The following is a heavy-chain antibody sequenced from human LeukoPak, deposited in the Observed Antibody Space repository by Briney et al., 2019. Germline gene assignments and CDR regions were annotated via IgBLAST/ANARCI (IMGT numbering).Heavy chain of an antibody. CDR1: GFTFSSYW. Sequence: GGSLRLSCAASGFTFSSYWMSWVRQAPGKGLEWVANIKQDGSEKYYVDSVKGRFTISRDNAKNSLYLQMNSLRAEDTAVYYCARAHDSNYNFDLDYWGQGTLVTVSS. CDR3: ARAHDSNYNFDLDY. CDR2: IKQDGSEK. J-gene: IGHJ4*02. V-gene: IGHV3-7*04. D-gene: IGHD4-11*01.